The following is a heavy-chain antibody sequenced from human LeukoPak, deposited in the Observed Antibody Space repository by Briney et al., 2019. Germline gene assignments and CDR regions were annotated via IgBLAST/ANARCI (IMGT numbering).Heavy chain of an antibody. CDR3: ASGYGESFFDY. D-gene: IGHD4-17*01. CDR1: GFPFSSYS. J-gene: IGHJ4*02. V-gene: IGHV3-21*01. Sequence: PGGALRLSCAASGFPFSSYSMNWGRQAPGKGLEWVSSISSSSSYIYYADSVKGRFTISRDNAKNSLYLQMNSLRAEDTAVYYCASGYGESFFDYWGQGTLVTVSS. CDR2: ISSSSSYI.